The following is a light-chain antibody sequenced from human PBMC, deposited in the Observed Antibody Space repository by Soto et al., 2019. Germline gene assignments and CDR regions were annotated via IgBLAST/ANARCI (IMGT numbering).Light chain of an antibody. CDR2: EVS. Sequence: QSVLTQPASVSGSPGQSITISCTGTSSDVGNYNYVSWYQQHPAKAPKLMIFEVSNRPSGISSRFSGSKSGNTASLTISGLQAEDEPDYYCSSYTSSSNYVLGTGTKV. CDR3: SSYTSSSNYV. CDR1: SSDVGNYNY. J-gene: IGLJ1*01. V-gene: IGLV2-14*01.